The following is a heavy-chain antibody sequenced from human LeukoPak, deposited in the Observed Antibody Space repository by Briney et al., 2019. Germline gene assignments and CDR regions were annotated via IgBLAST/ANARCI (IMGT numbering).Heavy chain of an antibody. CDR3: AFGYSSGWYRFFDY. D-gene: IGHD6-19*01. J-gene: IGHJ4*02. CDR1: GFTFSSYA. CDR2: ISGSGGST. Sequence: GGSLRLSCAPSGFTFSSYAMSWVRQAPGKGLEWVSAISGSGGSTYYADSVKGRFTISRDNSKNTLYLQMNSLRAEDTAVYYCAFGYSSGWYRFFDYWGQGTLVTVSS. V-gene: IGHV3-23*01.